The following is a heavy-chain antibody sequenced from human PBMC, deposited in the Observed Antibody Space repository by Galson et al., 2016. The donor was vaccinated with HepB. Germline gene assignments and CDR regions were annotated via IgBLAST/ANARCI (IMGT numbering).Heavy chain of an antibody. J-gene: IGHJ4*02. Sequence: LRLSCAASGFSFSTYTMNWVRQAPGKGLEWIGSIYYSGRTNYNASLKSRVTVTVNTSNNHFSLKLSAVTAADTAVYYCARTYYDFWSGQQRDRYFDYWGQGTLVAVSS. V-gene: IGHV4-59*01. CDR2: IYYSGRT. CDR1: GFSFSTYT. D-gene: IGHD3-3*01. CDR3: ARTYYDFWSGQQRDRYFDY.